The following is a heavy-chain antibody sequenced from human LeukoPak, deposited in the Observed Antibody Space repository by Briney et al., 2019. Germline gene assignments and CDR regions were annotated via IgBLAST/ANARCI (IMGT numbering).Heavy chain of an antibody. CDR2: ISNDGSKK. D-gene: IGHD5/OR15-5a*01. Sequence: PGGSLRLSCAASGFTFSSYAMHWVRQAPGKGLEWVALISNDGSKKYYGDSVKGRFPISRDNSKNMVYLEMNTLRAEDTAVYYCARVASVSYTNDAFDTWGQGTMVTVSS. CDR1: GFTFSSYA. CDR3: ARVASVSYTNDAFDT. J-gene: IGHJ3*02. V-gene: IGHV3-30*04.